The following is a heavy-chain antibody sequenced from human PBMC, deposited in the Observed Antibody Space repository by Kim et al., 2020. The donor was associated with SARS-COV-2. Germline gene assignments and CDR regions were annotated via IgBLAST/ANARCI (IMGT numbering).Heavy chain of an antibody. V-gene: IGHV4-39*01. CDR3: ARQSINDYVWGSYRYNGWFDP. Sequence: SETLSLTCTVSGGSISSSSYYWGWIRQPPGKGLEWIGSIYYSGSTYYNPSLKSRVTISVDTSKNQFSLKLSSVTAADTAVYYCARQSINDYVWGSYRYNGWFDPWGQGTLVTVSS. J-gene: IGHJ5*02. CDR2: IYYSGST. D-gene: IGHD3-16*02. CDR1: GGSISSSSYY.